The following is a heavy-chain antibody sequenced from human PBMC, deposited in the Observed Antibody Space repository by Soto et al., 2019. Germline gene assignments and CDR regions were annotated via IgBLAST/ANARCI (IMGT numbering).Heavy chain of an antibody. V-gene: IGHV3-30*18. Sequence: GGSLRLSCAASGFTFSSYGMHWVRQAPGKGLEWVAVISYDGSNKYYADSVKGRFTISRDNSKNTLYLQMNSLRAEDTAVYYCAKDLGYCTNGVCYGFDYWGQGTLVTVSS. CDR2: ISYDGSNK. J-gene: IGHJ4*02. CDR1: GFTFSSYG. CDR3: AKDLGYCTNGVCYGFDY. D-gene: IGHD2-8*01.